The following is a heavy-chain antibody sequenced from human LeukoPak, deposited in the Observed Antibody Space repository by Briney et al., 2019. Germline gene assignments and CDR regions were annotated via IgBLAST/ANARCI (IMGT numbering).Heavy chain of an antibody. CDR2: INCDGSTT. D-gene: IGHD2-15*01. J-gene: IGHJ4*02. V-gene: IGHV3-74*01. CDR1: GFTFSSYW. Sequence: GGSLRLSCAASGFTFSSYWMHWLRQAPGKGLVWVSRINCDGSTTSYADSVKGRFTISRDNAENTLYLQMSSLRAEDTAVYHCARVRSGGTYYDYWGQGTLVTVSS. CDR3: ARVRSGGTYYDY.